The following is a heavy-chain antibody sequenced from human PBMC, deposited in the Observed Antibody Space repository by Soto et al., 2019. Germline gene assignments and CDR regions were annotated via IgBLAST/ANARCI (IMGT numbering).Heavy chain of an antibody. D-gene: IGHD3-22*01. CDR3: ARHYYDSSVGPPGDY. J-gene: IGHJ4*02. CDR2: IYYSGNT. CDR1: GGSISSNRHY. Sequence: QLQLQESGPGLVKPSETLSLTCTVSGGSISSNRHYWGWIRQPPGKGLEWIGGIYYSGNTYYKSSLKHGVTLSVDTSPNQFSLKLSSVTAADTAVYFCARHYYDSSVGPPGDYWGQGTLVTVSS. V-gene: IGHV4-39*01.